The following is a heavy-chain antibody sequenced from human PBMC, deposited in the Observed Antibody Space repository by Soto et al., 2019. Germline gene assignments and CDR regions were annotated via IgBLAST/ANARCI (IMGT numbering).Heavy chain of an antibody. J-gene: IGHJ6*02. V-gene: IGHV4-59*01. Sequence: QVQLQESGPGLVKPSETLSLTCTVSGGSISSYYWSWIRQPPGKGLEWIGYIYYSGSTNYNPSLKSRVTISVDTSKNQFSLKLSSVTAADTAVYYCARVVVVPAARAIYYYYGMDVWGQGTTVTVSS. D-gene: IGHD2-2*01. CDR2: IYYSGST. CDR1: GGSISSYY. CDR3: ARVVVVPAARAIYYYYGMDV.